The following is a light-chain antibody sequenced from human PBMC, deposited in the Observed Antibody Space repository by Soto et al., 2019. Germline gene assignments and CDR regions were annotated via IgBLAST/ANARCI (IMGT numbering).Light chain of an antibody. CDR2: GGS. J-gene: IGKJ1*01. CDR1: QSVDSY. CDR3: QQYKNWPKT. V-gene: IGKV3-15*01. Sequence: EIVMTQSPVTLSVSPGERVTLSCRASQSVDSYLAWHQQKPGQAPRLLIYGGSTRAPGIPGRFSGSGSGTEFTLTISSLQSEDFAVYYCQQYKNWPKTFGQGTKVEIK.